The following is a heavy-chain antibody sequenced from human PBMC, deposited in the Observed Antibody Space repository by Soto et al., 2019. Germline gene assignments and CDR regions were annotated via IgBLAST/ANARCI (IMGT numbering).Heavy chain of an antibody. D-gene: IGHD6-13*01. CDR1: GGSINDYY. Sequence: QVQLQESGPGLVKPSETLPLTCTVSGGSINDYYWSWIRQPPGKGLEWIGSVYYTGGINYNPSLKSLVTISLDTFKKQISLKLNPVTAADTDVYHCARQAGREYRYLHLRGRGSLVTDFS. CDR2: VYYTGGI. CDR3: ARQAGREYRYLHL. J-gene: IGHJ2*01. V-gene: IGHV4-59*08.